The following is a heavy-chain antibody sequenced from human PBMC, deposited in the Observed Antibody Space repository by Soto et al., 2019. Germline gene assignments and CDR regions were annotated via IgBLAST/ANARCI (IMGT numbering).Heavy chain of an antibody. CDR2: IVVGSGNT. D-gene: IGHD3-10*01. J-gene: IGHJ6*02. CDR1: GFTFTSSA. Sequence: SVKVSCKASGFTFTSSAVQWVRQARGQRLEWIGWIVVGSGNTNYAQKFQERVTITRDMSTSTAYMELSSLRSEDTAVYYCAADRREGDYYGSGSYFQTYKYYYGMDVWGQGTTVTVSS. V-gene: IGHV1-58*01. CDR3: AADRREGDYYGSGSYFQTYKYYYGMDV.